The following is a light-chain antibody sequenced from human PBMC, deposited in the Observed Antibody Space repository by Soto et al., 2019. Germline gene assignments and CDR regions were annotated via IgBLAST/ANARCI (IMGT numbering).Light chain of an antibody. J-gene: IGKJ1*01. Sequence: IQLTQSPSSLSASVGDRVTITCRASQGISSYLGWYQQKPGKAPSLLIYDASTLHSGVPSRFSGGGSGTKFTLTIASLQPDDFATYYCQQYYSFPWTFGQGTKVDIK. V-gene: IGKV1-9*01. CDR3: QQYYSFPWT. CDR2: DAS. CDR1: QGISSY.